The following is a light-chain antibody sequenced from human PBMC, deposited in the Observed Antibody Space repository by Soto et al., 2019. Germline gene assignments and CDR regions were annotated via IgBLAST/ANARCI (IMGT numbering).Light chain of an antibody. CDR2: DVS. Sequence: QSVLTQPRSVSGSPGQSVTISCTGTSSDVGGYNYVSWYQQHPGKAPKLMIYDVSNRPSGVPDRFSGSKSGNTASLTVSGLQAEDEADYCRCSYAGSYSYVFGTGTKLTVL. CDR1: SSDVGGYNY. V-gene: IGLV2-11*01. CDR3: CSYAGSYSYV. J-gene: IGLJ1*01.